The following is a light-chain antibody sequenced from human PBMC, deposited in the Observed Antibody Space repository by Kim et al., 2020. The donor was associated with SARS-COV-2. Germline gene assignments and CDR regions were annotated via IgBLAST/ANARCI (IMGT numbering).Light chain of an antibody. CDR1: QGISSY. CDR3: HQFNSYPLT. Sequence: IQLTQSPSPLSASVGDRVTITCRASQGISSYLAWYQQKPGKAPKLLIYSASTLQSGVPSRFSGSGSGTDFTLIVSSLQPEDFATYYCHQFNSYPLTFGGGTKVDIK. J-gene: IGKJ4*01. V-gene: IGKV1-9*01. CDR2: SAS.